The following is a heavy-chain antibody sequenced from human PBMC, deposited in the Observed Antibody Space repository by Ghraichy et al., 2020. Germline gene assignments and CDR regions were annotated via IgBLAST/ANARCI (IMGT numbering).Heavy chain of an antibody. CDR1: GYTFSSYA. D-gene: IGHD3-22*01. CDR2: ISGSGGST. V-gene: IGHV3-23*01. J-gene: IGHJ4*02. CDR3: ASGKLRMYYYDTPFDY. Sequence: GGSLRLSCAASGYTFSSYAMSWVRQAPGRGLEWVSVISGSGGSTYYADSVKGRFTISRDNSKNTLYLQMNSLRAEDTAVYYCASGKLRMYYYDTPFDYWGQGTLVTVSS.